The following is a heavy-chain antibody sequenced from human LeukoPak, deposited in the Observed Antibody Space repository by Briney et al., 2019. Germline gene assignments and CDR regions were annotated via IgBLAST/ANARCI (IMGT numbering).Heavy chain of an antibody. J-gene: IGHJ5*02. CDR1: GGSISTSRHY. CDR3: ARHGQWLVLDNWFDP. CDR2: IYYSENTYT. V-gene: IGHV4-39*01. Sequence: TSETLSLTCTVSGGSISTSRHYWGWIRRPPGKGLEWIGSIYYSENTYTYYNPSLKSRVTISVDTSKNQFSLKLRSVTAADTAVYYCARHGQWLVLDNWFDPWGQGTLVTVSS. D-gene: IGHD6-19*01.